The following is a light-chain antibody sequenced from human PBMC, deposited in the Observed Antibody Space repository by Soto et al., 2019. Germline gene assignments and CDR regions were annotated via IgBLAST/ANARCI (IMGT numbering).Light chain of an antibody. CDR2: WAS. J-gene: IGKJ2*01. CDR3: HQYYSALYT. V-gene: IGKV4-1*01. CDR1: QSLLDTSNNKNY. Sequence: IVMTQSPDSLAVSLGERATINCKSSQSLLDTSNNKNYVAWYQQKPGQPPKLLIYWASARQSGVPDRFSGGGSGTDFILTISNLQAEEVAVYYCHQYYSALYTFGQGTKLEI.